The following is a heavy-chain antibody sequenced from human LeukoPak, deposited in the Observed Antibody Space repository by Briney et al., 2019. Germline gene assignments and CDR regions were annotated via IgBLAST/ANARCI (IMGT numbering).Heavy chain of an antibody. CDR1: GYTFTSYG. D-gene: IGHD4-11*01. V-gene: IGHV1-18*01. J-gene: IGHJ4*02. CDR2: ISAYNGNT. CDR3: ARGRTSGGMTTEIDY. Sequence: GASVKVSCKASGYTFTSYGISWVRQAPGQGLEWMGWISAYNGNTNYAQKLQGRVTMTTDTSTSTAYMELRSLRSDDTAVYYCARGRTSGGMTTEIDYWGQGTLVTVSS.